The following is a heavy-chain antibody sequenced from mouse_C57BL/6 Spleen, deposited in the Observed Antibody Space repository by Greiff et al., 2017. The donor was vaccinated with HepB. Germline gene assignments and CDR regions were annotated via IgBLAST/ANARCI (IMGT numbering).Heavy chain of an antibody. CDR1: GYSITSGYY. CDR3: ARSGNWYYFDY. J-gene: IGHJ2*01. D-gene: IGHD2-1*01. CDR2: ISYDGSN. V-gene: IGHV3-6*01. Sequence: EVKLMESGPGLVKPSQSLSLTCSVTGYSITSGYYWNWIRQFPGNKLEWMGYISYDGSNNYNPSLKNRISITRDTSKNQFFLKLNSVTTEDTATYYGARSGNWYYFDYWGQGTTLTVSS.